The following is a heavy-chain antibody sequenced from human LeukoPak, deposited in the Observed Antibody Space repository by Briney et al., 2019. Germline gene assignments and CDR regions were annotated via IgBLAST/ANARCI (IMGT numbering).Heavy chain of an antibody. CDR3: AKEPHGITGTTPLEGEIDY. D-gene: IGHD1-7*01. CDR2: IKEDGSEK. CDR1: GFTFTSFW. V-gene: IGHV3-7*01. J-gene: IGHJ4*02. Sequence: GGSLRLSCAASGFTFTSFWMSWVRQAPGKGLEWVANIKEDGSEKYYVDSVMGRFTISRDNAKNSQYLEMNSLRAEDTAVYYCAKEPHGITGTTPLEGEIDYWGQGTLVTVSS.